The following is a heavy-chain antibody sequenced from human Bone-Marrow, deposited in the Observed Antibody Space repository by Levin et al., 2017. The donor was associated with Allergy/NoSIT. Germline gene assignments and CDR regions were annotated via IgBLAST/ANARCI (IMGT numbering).Heavy chain of an antibody. CDR2: IIPRFGTT. D-gene: IGHD3-10*01. V-gene: IGHV1-69*13. Sequence: ASVKVSCKASGGTFSTYAINWVRQAPGQGLDWMGGIIPRFGTTNYAQKFKGRVTITADESTSTAYMQLSSLRSEDTAVFYCARDKGSGSYSSFDYWGQGTQVIVSS. J-gene: IGHJ4*02. CDR3: ARDKGSGSYSSFDY. CDR1: GGTFSTYA.